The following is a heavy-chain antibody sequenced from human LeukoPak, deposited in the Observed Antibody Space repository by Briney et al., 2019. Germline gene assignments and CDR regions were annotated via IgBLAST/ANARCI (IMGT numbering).Heavy chain of an antibody. CDR2: INHSGST. CDR1: GGSISSYY. D-gene: IGHD3-10*02. J-gene: IGHJ4*02. Sequence: SETLSLTCTVSGGSISSYYWSWIRQPPGKGLEWIGEINHSGSTNYNPSLKSRVTISVDTSKNQFSLKLSSVTAADTAVYYCARVFGGYWGQGTLVTVSS. V-gene: IGHV4-34*01. CDR3: ARVFGGY.